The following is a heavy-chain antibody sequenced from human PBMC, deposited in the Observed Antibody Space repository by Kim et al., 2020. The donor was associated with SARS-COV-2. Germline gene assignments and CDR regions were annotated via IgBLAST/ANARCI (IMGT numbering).Heavy chain of an antibody. CDR2: INHSGST. J-gene: IGHJ5*02. V-gene: IGHV4-34*01. CDR1: GGSFSGYY. D-gene: IGHD3-10*01. Sequence: SETLSLTCAVYGGSFSGYYWSWIRQPPGKGLEWIGEINHSGSTNYNPSLKSRVTISVDTSKNQFSLKLSSVTAADTAVYYCARGGRTGGSGSYYNVRRDYRFDPWGQGTLVTVSS. CDR3: ARGGRTGGSGSYYNVRRDYRFDP.